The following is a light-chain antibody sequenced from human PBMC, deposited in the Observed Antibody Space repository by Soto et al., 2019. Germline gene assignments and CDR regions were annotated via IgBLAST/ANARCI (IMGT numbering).Light chain of an antibody. J-gene: IGKJ5*01. V-gene: IGKV1-5*03. CDR3: QQYKSYSIT. Sequence: DIQMTQSPSTLSASIGDRVTITCRASQSISSWLAWYQQKPGKAPKLLINKASSLESGVPSRFSGSGSGTEFTLTISSLQPDDFATYYCQQYKSYSITFGQGTRLEIK. CDR1: QSISSW. CDR2: KAS.